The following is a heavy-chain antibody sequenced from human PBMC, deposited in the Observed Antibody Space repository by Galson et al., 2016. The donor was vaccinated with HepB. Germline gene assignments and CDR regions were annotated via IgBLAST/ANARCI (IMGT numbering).Heavy chain of an antibody. Sequence: SLRLSCAASGFTFSNAWMTWVRQAPGKGLEWVGRIKRRTDGESPDYTAPVKGRFTISRDDSRTTLYLQMNSLKTEDTAVYYCAAPMIIANPDYWGQGTLVTVSS. V-gene: IGHV3-15*01. CDR3: AAPMIIANPDY. CDR1: GFTFSNAW. J-gene: IGHJ4*02. D-gene: IGHD3-22*01. CDR2: IKRRTDGESP.